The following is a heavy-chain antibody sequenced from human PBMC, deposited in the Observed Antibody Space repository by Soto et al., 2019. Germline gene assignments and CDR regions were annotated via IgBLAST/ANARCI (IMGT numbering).Heavy chain of an antibody. Sequence: QVQLVQSGAEVKRPGSSVKVSCKASGDTFSFYSINWVRQAPGLGLEWMGRVNPILSMSNYAQRFQGRVTVTXEXSTSTAYMELSGLRSEDTAMYYCATSYGAGYRAFDYWGQGALVTVSS. CDR3: ATSYGAGYRAFDY. CDR1: GDTFSFYS. CDR2: VNPILSMS. J-gene: IGHJ4*02. D-gene: IGHD3-10*01. V-gene: IGHV1-69*04.